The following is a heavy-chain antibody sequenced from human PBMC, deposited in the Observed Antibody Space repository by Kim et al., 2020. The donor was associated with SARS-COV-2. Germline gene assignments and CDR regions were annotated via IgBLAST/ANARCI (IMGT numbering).Heavy chain of an antibody. CDR2: MSYDGSSE. V-gene: IGHV3-30-3*01. Sequence: GGSLRLSCAASGFTFSNSAMHWVRQAPGKGLEWVALMSYDGSSEYFADSVKGRFTISRDNSKNTLYLQMHSLRTEDTAVYYCASTHSSGNFSFEYWGQGTLVTVSS. CDR1: GFTFSNSA. D-gene: IGHD6-19*01. CDR3: ASTHSSGNFSFEY. J-gene: IGHJ4*02.